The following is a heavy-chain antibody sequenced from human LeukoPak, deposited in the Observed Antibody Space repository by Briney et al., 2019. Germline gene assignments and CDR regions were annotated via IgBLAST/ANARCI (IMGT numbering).Heavy chain of an antibody. CDR3: ARGNWNYGGDFDY. CDR1: GGSISSGDYY. Sequence: PSQTLSLTCTVSGGSISSGDYYWSWIRQPPGKGLEWIGYIYYSGSTNYNPSLKSRVTISVDTSKNQFSLKLSSVTAADTAVYYCARGNWNYGGDFDYWGQGTLVTVSS. CDR2: IYYSGST. J-gene: IGHJ4*02. V-gene: IGHV4-61*08. D-gene: IGHD1-7*01.